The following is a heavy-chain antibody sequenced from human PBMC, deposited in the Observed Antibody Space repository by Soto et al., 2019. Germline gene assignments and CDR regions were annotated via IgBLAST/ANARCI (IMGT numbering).Heavy chain of an antibody. Sequence: ASVKVSCKASGYTFYSYGITWVRQAPGQGLEWMGWISAYNGDTNYAQKFQGRVTMTTDTSTSTAYMELRSLRTDDTAIYYCARELYGRETWFDPWGQGTLVTVSS. J-gene: IGHJ5*02. CDR2: ISAYNGDT. CDR1: GYTFYSYG. V-gene: IGHV1-18*01. CDR3: ARELYGRETWFDP. D-gene: IGHD2-8*01.